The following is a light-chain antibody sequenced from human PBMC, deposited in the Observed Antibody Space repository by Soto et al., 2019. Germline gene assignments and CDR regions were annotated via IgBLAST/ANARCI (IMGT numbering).Light chain of an antibody. J-gene: IGKJ1*01. V-gene: IGKV3-20*01. CDR3: QQYNNWWT. CDR2: GAS. CDR1: QSVTSNY. Sequence: EIVLTQSPGTLSLSPGDTATLSCEASQSVTSNYLAWYQQKPGQAPRLLIFGASSRATGIPDRFSGSGSGTEFTLTISSLQSEDFAVYYCQQYNNWWTFGQGTKVDIK.